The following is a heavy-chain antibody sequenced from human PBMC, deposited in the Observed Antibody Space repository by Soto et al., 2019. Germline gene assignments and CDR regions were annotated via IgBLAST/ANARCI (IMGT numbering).Heavy chain of an antibody. CDR3: ARKVYYYDTSPAGWFAP. CDR1: GFTFSSYS. J-gene: IGHJ5*02. D-gene: IGHD3-22*01. V-gene: IGHV3-48*04. Sequence: PGGSLRLSCAASGFTFSSYSMNWVRQAPGKGLEWVSYISSSSSTIYYADSVKGRITISRGNAKNTLYLQMNSLRVEDTAIYYCARKVYYYDTSPAGWFAPWGQGILVTVSS. CDR2: ISSSSSTI.